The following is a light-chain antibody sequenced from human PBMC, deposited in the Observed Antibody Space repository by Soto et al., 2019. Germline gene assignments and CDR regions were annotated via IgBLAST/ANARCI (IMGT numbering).Light chain of an antibody. CDR1: QSISSY. J-gene: IGKJ2*01. CDR2: AAS. CDR3: QQSYSTPRT. V-gene: IGKV1-39*01. Sequence: DIQMTQSPSSLSAFVGDRVTITCRASQSISSYLNWYQQKPGKAPKLLIYAASSLQSGVPSTFSGSGSGTDFTLTIISLQPEDFATYYCQQSYSTPRTFGQGTKLEIK.